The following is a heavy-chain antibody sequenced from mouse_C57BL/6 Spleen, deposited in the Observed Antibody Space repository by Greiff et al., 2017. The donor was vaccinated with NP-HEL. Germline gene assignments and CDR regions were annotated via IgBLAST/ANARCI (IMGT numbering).Heavy chain of an antibody. J-gene: IGHJ2*01. CDR1: GYTFTDYE. CDR2: IDPETGGT. CDR3: TYLWFDY. V-gene: IGHV1-15*01. Sequence: QVQLKESGAELVRPGASVTLSCKASGYTFTDYEMHWVKQTPVHGLEWIGAIDPETGGTAYNQKFKGKAILTADKSSSTAYMELRSLTSEDSAVYYCTYLWFDYWGQGTTLTVSS.